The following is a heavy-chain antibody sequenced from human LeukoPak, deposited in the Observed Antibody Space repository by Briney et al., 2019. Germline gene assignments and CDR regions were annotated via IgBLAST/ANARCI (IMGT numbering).Heavy chain of an antibody. D-gene: IGHD6-19*01. J-gene: IGHJ4*02. V-gene: IGHV1-69*13. Sequence: ASVKVSCKASGGTFSSYAISWVRQAPGQGLEWMGGIIPIFGTANYAQKFQGRVTITADESTSTAYMELSSLRSEDTAVYYCARGGKQWLVMDYWGQGTLVTVSS. CDR1: GGTFSSYA. CDR2: IIPIFGTA. CDR3: ARGGKQWLVMDY.